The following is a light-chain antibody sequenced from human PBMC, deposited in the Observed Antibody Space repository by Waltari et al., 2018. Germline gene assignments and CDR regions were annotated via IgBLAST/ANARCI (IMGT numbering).Light chain of an antibody. CDR2: DVN. Sequence: QSALTQPASVSGSPGQSLTVSCTGTSSDVGGYNYVSWYQQHPGKAPTDMIYDVNNRPSVVSNRFSGAKSGKTASLTISGLQAEDEADYYCSSYTSSSTVVFGGGTTLTVL. CDR3: SSYTSSSTVV. V-gene: IGLV2-14*03. CDR1: SSDVGGYNY. J-gene: IGLJ2*01.